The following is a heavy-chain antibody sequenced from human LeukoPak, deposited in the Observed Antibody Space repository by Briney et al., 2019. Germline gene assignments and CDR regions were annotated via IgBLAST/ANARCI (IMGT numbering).Heavy chain of an antibody. CDR3: SRENGAFSPFGY. CDR2: ISLTGLT. CDR1: GGSFSGYY. J-gene: IGHJ4*02. Sequence: SETLSLTCAVYGGSFSGYYWSWIRQPPGKGLEWIGEISLTGLTHYNPSLESRVTVSLDKSKNQLSHNLTSVTAADTAVYYCSRENGAFSPFGYWGQGTLVTVSS. V-gene: IGHV4-34*01. D-gene: IGHD2-8*01.